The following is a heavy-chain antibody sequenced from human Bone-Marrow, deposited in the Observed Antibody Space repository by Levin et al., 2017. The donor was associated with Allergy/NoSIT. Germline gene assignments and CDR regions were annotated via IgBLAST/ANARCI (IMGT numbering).Heavy chain of an antibody. CDR3: AKFPHQIAAAGPLFDY. CDR1: GFTFDDYA. D-gene: IGHD6-13*01. CDR2: ISWNSGSI. Sequence: PGGSLRLSCAASGFTFDDYAMHWVRQAPGKGLEWVSGISWNSGSIGYADSVKGRFTISRDNAKNSLYLQMNSLRAEDTALYYCAKFPHQIAAAGPLFDYWGQGTLVTVSS. V-gene: IGHV3-9*01. J-gene: IGHJ4*02.